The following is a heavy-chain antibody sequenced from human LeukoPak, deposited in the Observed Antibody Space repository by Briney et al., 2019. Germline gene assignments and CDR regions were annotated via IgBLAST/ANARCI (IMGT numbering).Heavy chain of an antibody. D-gene: IGHD2-21*01. J-gene: IGHJ4*02. CDR2: IIPIFGTA. CDR1: GGTFSSYA. CDR3: AGGPTLIWRYYFDY. Sequence: GASVKVSCKASGGTFSSYAISWVRQAPGQGLEWMGGIIPIFGTANYAQKFQGRVTITTDESTSTAYMELSSLRSEDTAVYYCAGGPTLIWRYYFDYWGQGTLVTVSS. V-gene: IGHV1-69*05.